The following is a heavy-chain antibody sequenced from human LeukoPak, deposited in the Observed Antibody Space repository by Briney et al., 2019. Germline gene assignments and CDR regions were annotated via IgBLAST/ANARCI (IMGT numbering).Heavy chain of an antibody. CDR3: AKVFRDNGDYRHFQQ. CDR2: SRGNGGSS. Sequence: GGSLRLSCAASGFTFSNYGMSWVRQAPGKGLEWVSGSRGNGGSSHYADSVKGRFTISRDNSKNTLYLQMNSLRAEDTAIYYCAKVFRDNGDYRHFQQWGQGTLVTVSS. V-gene: IGHV3-23*01. J-gene: IGHJ1*01. D-gene: IGHD4-17*01. CDR1: GFTFSNYG.